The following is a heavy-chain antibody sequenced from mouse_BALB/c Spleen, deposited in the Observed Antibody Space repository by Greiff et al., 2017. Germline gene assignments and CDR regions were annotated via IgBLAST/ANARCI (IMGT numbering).Heavy chain of an antibody. Sequence: VQLKESGPELVKPGASVKMSCKASGYTFTSYVMHWVKQKPGQGLEWIGYINPYNDGTKYNEKFKGKATLTSDKSSSTAYMELSSLTSEDSAVYYCAKLGQAYWGQGTLVTVSA. J-gene: IGHJ3*01. D-gene: IGHD4-1*01. V-gene: IGHV1-14*01. CDR3: AKLGQAY. CDR2: INPYNDGT. CDR1: GYTFTSYV.